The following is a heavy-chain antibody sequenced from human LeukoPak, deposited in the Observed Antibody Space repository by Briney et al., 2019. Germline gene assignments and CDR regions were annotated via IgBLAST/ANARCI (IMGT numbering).Heavy chain of an antibody. CDR2: IYHSGST. CDR3: ARADSGYDPDTAMVTGWFDP. J-gene: IGHJ5*02. V-gene: IGHV4-38-2*02. D-gene: IGHD5-18*01. CDR1: GYSISSGYY. Sequence: SETLSLTCTVSGYSISSGYYWGWIRQPPGKGLEWIGSIYHSGSTYYNPSLKSRVTISVDTSKNQFSLKLSSVTAADTAVYYCARADSGYDPDTAMVTGWFDPWGQGTLVTVSS.